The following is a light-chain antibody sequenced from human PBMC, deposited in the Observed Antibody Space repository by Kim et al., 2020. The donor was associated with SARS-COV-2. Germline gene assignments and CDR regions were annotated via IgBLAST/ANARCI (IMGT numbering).Light chain of an antibody. Sequence: EIVLTQSPGTLSLSPGERATLSCRASQIITSTYVAWYQQKPGQAPRLLIHDASTRATGIPDRFSGSGSGTDFTLTISRLEPEDSAVYSCQQYGGSPPYTFGQGTKLEI. J-gene: IGKJ2*01. CDR2: DAS. V-gene: IGKV3-20*01. CDR3: QQYGGSPPYT. CDR1: QIITSTY.